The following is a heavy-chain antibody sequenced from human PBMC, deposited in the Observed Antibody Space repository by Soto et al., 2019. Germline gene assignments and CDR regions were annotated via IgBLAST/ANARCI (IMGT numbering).Heavy chain of an antibody. CDR2: IIPIFGTA. Sequence: QVQLVQSGAEVKKPGSSVKVSCKASGGTFSSYAISWVRQAPGQGLEWMGGIIPIFGTANYAQKFQGRVTITADESTSTAYMELSSLRSEDKAVYYCAREGEYYDSSGSPLGYYYGMDVWGQGTTVTVSS. J-gene: IGHJ6*02. CDR1: GGTFSSYA. V-gene: IGHV1-69*12. D-gene: IGHD3-22*01. CDR3: AREGEYYDSSGSPLGYYYGMDV.